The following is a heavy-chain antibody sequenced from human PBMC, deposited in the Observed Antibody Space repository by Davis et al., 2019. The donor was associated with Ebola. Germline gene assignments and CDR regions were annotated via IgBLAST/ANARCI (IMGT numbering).Heavy chain of an antibody. CDR3: AKDVDSTVTTSYFAFDV. V-gene: IGHV3-23*01. D-gene: IGHD4-17*01. Sequence: GESLKISCAASGFTFSSYAMSWVRQAPGKGLEWVSGISGRGGSAYHADSVKGRFTISRDNSKDTLYLQMNSLRDEDTAVYYCAKDVDSTVTTSYFAFDVWGQGTMVTVSS. CDR2: ISGRGGSA. J-gene: IGHJ3*01. CDR1: GFTFSSYA.